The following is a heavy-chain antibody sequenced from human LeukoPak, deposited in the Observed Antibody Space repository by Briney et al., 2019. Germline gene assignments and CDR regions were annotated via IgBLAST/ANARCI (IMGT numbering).Heavy chain of an antibody. V-gene: IGHV4-39*07. CDR2: IYYSGST. CDR3: ARGLGLWFGEVFDY. CDR1: GGSISSSSYY. J-gene: IGHJ4*02. Sequence: SETLSLTCTVSGGSISSSSYYWGWIRQPPGKGLEWIGSIYYSGSTYYNPSLKSRVTISVDTSKNQFSLKLSSVTAADTAVYYCARGLGLWFGEVFDYWGQGTLVTVSS. D-gene: IGHD3-10*01.